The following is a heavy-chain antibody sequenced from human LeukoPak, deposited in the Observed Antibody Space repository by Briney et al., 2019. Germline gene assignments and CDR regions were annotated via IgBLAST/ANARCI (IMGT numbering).Heavy chain of an antibody. CDR3: AGEYPRAFDI. CDR1: GGTFSTYT. V-gene: IGHV1-69*04. Sequence: SVKVSCKASGGTFSTYTMIWVRQAPGQGLEWMGRIITTLGIANYAQKFQGRVTIPADKSTSTAYMELSSLRSEDTAMYFCAGEYPRAFDIWGQGTMVTVSS. D-gene: IGHD2-2*02. CDR2: IITTLGIA. J-gene: IGHJ3*02.